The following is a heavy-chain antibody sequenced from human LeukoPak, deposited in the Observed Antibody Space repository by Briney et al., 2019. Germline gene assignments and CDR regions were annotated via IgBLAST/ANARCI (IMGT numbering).Heavy chain of an antibody. D-gene: IGHD5-24*01. Sequence: GGSLRLSCAASGFTFSSYWMSWVRQVPGKGLEWVANIKEDGSDKYYVDSVKGRFTISRDNAKNSLYLQMSSLRADDTGVYYCVRDRGWLQFDYWGQGTLATVSS. CDR2: IKEDGSDK. CDR1: GFTFSSYW. V-gene: IGHV3-7*01. CDR3: VRDRGWLQFDY. J-gene: IGHJ4*02.